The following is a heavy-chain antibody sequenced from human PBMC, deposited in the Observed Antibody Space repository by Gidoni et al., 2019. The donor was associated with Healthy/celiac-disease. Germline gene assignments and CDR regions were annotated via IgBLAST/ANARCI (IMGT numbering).Heavy chain of an antibody. CDR1: GFTFSSYS. V-gene: IGHV3-48*04. CDR3: ARAIYSGSQSTTGVDGVSWYFDL. Sequence: EVQLVESGGGLVQPGGSLRLSCAASGFTFSSYSMTWVRQAPGKGLDWVSYISSSSSTIYYADSVKGRFTISRDNAKNSLYLQMNSLRAEDTAVYYCARAIYSGSQSTTGVDGVSWYFDLWGRGTLVTASS. D-gene: IGHD1-26*01. J-gene: IGHJ2*01. CDR2: ISSSSSTI.